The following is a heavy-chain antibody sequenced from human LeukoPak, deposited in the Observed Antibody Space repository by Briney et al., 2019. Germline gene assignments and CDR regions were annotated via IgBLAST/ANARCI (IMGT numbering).Heavy chain of an antibody. Sequence: ASVKVSCKASGYTFTSYGISWVRQAPGQGLEWMGWISAYNGNTNYAQKLQGRVTMTTDTSTSAAYMELRSLRSDDTAVYYCARDRTDSSGYYSDYWGQGTLVTVSS. J-gene: IGHJ4*02. CDR3: ARDRTDSSGYYSDY. V-gene: IGHV1-18*01. CDR1: GYTFTSYG. CDR2: ISAYNGNT. D-gene: IGHD3-22*01.